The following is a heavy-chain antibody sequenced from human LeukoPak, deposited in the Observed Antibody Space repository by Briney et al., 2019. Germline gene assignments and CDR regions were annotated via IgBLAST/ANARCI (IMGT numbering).Heavy chain of an antibody. J-gene: IGHJ4*02. CDR1: GFTFSRYW. Sequence: GGSLRLSCGASGFTFSRYWMSWVRQALGKGLEWVANIKQDGSEKYYVDSVKGRFTISRDNAKNSLYLQMNSLRAEDTAVYYCARGGNLFDYWGQGTLVTVSS. D-gene: IGHD4-23*01. CDR3: ARGGNLFDY. V-gene: IGHV3-7*04. CDR2: IKQDGSEK.